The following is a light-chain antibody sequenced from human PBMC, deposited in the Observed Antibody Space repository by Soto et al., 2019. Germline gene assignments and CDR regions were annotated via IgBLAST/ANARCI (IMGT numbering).Light chain of an antibody. Sequence: QSALTQPASVSGSPGQSITISCTGTSSDVGGYDYVSWYQQHPGKAPKVIIYDVNNRPSGVSSRFSGSKSGNTASLSISGLQAEDEADYYCSSYSSSATNYVFGSGTKLIVL. CDR3: SSYSSSATNYV. CDR2: DVN. V-gene: IGLV2-14*03. J-gene: IGLJ1*01. CDR1: SSDVGGYDY.